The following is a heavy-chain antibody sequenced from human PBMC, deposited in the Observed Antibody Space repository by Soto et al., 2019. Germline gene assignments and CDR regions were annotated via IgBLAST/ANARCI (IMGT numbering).Heavy chain of an antibody. V-gene: IGHV3-30-3*02. J-gene: IGHJ4*02. CDR1: GFTFSTYA. D-gene: IGHD5-18*01. CDR3: AKLQAYSYGPGAYFDY. Sequence: QVQLVESGGGVVQPGRSLRLSCAASGFTFSTYALHWVRQAPGKGLEWVATVTSDGSNKYHADSVKGRFTISRDNSKNTLYLQMNSLRAEDTAVYYCAKLQAYSYGPGAYFDYWGQGTLVTVSS. CDR2: VTSDGSNK.